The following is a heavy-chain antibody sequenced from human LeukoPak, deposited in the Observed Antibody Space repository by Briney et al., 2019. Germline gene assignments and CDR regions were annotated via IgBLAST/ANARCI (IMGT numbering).Heavy chain of an antibody. Sequence: PSETLSLTCAVYGGSFSGYYWSWIRQPPGNGLEWIGEINHSGSTNYNPSLKSPVTISVDTSKNQFSLKLSSVTAADTAVYYWARGTPGGWLRVWGQGTLVTVSS. CDR1: GGSFSGYY. V-gene: IGHV4-34*01. CDR3: ARGTPGGWLRV. D-gene: IGHD3-22*01. J-gene: IGHJ4*02. CDR2: INHSGST.